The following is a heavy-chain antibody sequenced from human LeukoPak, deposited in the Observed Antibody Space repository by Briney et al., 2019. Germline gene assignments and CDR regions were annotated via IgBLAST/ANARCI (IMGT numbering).Heavy chain of an antibody. CDR1: GYTFTGYY. CDR2: INPNSGGT. D-gene: IGHD3-22*01. J-gene: IGHJ4*02. Sequence: GASVKVSCKASGYTFTGYYKHWVRQAPGQGLEWMGWINPNSGGTNYAQKFQGWVTMTRDTSISTAYMELSRLRSDDTAVYYCARDWGHYYDSTGYQLDYWGQGTLVTVSS. V-gene: IGHV1-2*04. CDR3: ARDWGHYYDSTGYQLDY.